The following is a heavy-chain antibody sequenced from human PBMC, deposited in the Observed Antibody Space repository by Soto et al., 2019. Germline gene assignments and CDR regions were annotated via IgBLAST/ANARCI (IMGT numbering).Heavy chain of an antibody. D-gene: IGHD1-1*01. CDR3: AIGWKDFPH. J-gene: IGHJ4*02. V-gene: IGHV1-69*01. Sequence: QVKLVQSGAEVQKPGSSVTVSCKASGGTFNSYVISWVRLAPGQGLQCMGGIIPMSGKANYARNFQGRVTITADESRSTVYMEVSRLRSEDTAVSYCAIGWKDFPHWGQGTLVTVSS. CDR2: IIPMSGKA. CDR1: GGTFNSYV.